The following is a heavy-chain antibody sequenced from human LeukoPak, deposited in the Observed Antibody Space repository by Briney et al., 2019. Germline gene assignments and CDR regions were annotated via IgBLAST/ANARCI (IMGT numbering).Heavy chain of an antibody. CDR1: GGSISSGGY. CDR2: IYYSRGT. D-gene: IGHD4-17*01. Sequence: SQTLSLTCTVSGGSISSGGYWSWIRQHPERGLEWIGYIYYSRGTNYNPSLKSRVSISVDTSKNQFSLKLSSVTAADTAVYFCARSGPTATTLFDYWGQGTLVTVSS. J-gene: IGHJ4*02. V-gene: IGHV4-31*03. CDR3: ARSGPTATTLFDY.